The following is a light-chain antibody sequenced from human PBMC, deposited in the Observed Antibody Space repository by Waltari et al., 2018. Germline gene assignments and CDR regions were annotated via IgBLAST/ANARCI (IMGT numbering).Light chain of an antibody. CDR3: QQYGSSSIT. J-gene: IGKJ5*01. V-gene: IGKV3-20*01. CDR1: QSVGSSY. CDR2: GAS. Sequence: EIVLTQSPGTLSLSQGERATLSCRASQSVGSSYLAWYQHKPGQATMLLIYGASSGATGGPDKFSGSGSGTDFTLTISRLEPEDFAVYYCQQYGSSSITFGQGTRLEIK.